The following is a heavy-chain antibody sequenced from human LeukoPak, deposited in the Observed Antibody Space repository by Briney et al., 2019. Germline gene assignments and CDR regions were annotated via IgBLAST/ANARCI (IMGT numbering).Heavy chain of an antibody. CDR3: ARLTKGEQWLAYYFDY. D-gene: IGHD6-19*01. J-gene: IGHJ4*02. CDR2: IYDTGTPT. CDR1: GGSISGFV. Sequence: RSSETLSLTCTVSGGSISGFVWSWIRQPPGEGLDYIGFIYDTGTPTNYNPLLKGRVTLSVDTSKNQFSLNLKSVTAADTAVYYCARLTKGEQWLAYYFDYWGQGALVTVSS. V-gene: IGHV4-59*08.